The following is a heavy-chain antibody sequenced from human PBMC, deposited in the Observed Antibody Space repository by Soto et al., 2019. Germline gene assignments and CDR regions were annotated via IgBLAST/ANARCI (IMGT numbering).Heavy chain of an antibody. CDR2: INAGYGNT. V-gene: IGHV1-3*01. J-gene: IGHJ4*02. D-gene: IGHD2-8*02. Sequence: ASVKVSFKASGYTFSSYAMHWLRQAPGQRLEWMGWINAGYGNTKSSQKFQDRVTISRDTSASTAYMELTSLRSEDTAVYYWARDTGDGTFDFWGQGTLVTVSS. CDR3: ARDTGDGTFDF. CDR1: GYTFSSYA.